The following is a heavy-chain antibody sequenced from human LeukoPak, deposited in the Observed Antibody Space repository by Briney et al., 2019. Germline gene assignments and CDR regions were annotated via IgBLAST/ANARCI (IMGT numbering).Heavy chain of an antibody. Sequence: SETLSLTCTVSGGSISSYYWSWIRQPPGKGLEWIGYIYYSGSTNYNPSLKSRVTISVDTSKNQFSLKLSSVTAADTAVYYCAREGNDYDSSGFDYWGQGTLVTVPS. V-gene: IGHV4-59*01. D-gene: IGHD3-22*01. CDR3: AREGNDYDSSGFDY. J-gene: IGHJ4*02. CDR2: IYYSGST. CDR1: GGSISSYY.